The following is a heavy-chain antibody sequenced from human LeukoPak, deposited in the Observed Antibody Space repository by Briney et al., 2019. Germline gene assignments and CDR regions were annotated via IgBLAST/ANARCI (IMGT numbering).Heavy chain of an antibody. CDR2: INTDGATI. D-gene: IGHD3-16*01. CDR1: GFTFDDYG. V-gene: IGHV3-48*03. Sequence: GGSLRLSCAASGFTFDDYGMNWVRQAPGKGLQWISYINTDGATIYYADSVKGRFTISRDNAKNSLYLQMNSLRAEDTAVYYCARGYDSWDSWGQGTLVTVSS. CDR3: ARGYDSWDS. J-gene: IGHJ4*02.